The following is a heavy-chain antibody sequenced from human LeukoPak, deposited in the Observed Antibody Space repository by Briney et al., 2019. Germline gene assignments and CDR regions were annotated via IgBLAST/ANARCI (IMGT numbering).Heavy chain of an antibody. Sequence: GGSLRLSCAASGFTFSSYAMSWVRQAPGKGLEWVSAISGSGGSTYYADSVKGRFTISRDNSKNTLYLQMNSLRAKDTAVYYCVRHSSGYYYPFDYWGQGTLVTVSS. J-gene: IGHJ4*02. V-gene: IGHV3-23*01. CDR1: GFTFSSYA. CDR3: VRHSSGYYYPFDY. CDR2: ISGSGGST. D-gene: IGHD3-22*01.